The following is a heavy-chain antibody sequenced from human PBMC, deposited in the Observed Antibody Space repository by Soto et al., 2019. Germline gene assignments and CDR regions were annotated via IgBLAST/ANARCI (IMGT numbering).Heavy chain of an antibody. CDR1: GDSINNYGHF. J-gene: IGHJ5*02. Sequence: SETLSLTCTVSGDSINNYGHFWTWIRQKPGEGLEWIGYIYYSGSTKYNPSLKSRVTISVDTSKNQFSLKLSSVTGADTAVYYCARERGDSHWIDPWGQGTLVTVSS. CDR2: IYYSGST. D-gene: IGHD2-21*01. V-gene: IGHV4-61*08. CDR3: ARERGDSHWIDP.